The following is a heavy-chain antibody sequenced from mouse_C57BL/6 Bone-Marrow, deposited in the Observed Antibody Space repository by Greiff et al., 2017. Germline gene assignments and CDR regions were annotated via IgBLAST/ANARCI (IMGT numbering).Heavy chain of an antibody. CDR2: IYPGGGYT. CDR1: GYTFTNYW. CDR3: AREGITTVVSDWYFDV. J-gene: IGHJ1*03. V-gene: IGHV1-63*01. Sequence: QVQLQQSGAELVRPGTSVKMSCKASGYTFTNYWIGWAKQRPGHGLEWIGDIYPGGGYTNYNEKFKGKATLTADKSSSTAYMQFSSLTSEDSAIYYCAREGITTVVSDWYFDVWGTGTTVTVSS. D-gene: IGHD1-1*01.